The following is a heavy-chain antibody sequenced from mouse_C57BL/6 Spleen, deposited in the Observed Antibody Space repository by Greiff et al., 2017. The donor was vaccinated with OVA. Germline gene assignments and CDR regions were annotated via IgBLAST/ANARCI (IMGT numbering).Heavy chain of an antibody. CDR2: ISSGSSTI. Sequence: DVHLVESGGGLVKPGGSLKLSCAASGFTFSDYGMHWVRQAPEKGLEWVAYISSGSSTIYYADTVKGRFTISRDNAKNTLFLQMTSLRSEDTAMYYCARFYGNYGFDYWGQGTTLTVSS. J-gene: IGHJ2*01. CDR1: GFTFSDYG. V-gene: IGHV5-17*01. D-gene: IGHD2-1*01. CDR3: ARFYGNYGFDY.